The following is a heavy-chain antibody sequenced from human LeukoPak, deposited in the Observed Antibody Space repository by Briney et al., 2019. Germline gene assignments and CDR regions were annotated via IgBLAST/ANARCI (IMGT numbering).Heavy chain of an antibody. Sequence: GGSLSLSCAASGVAFSSYETTWVRQAPGKGLEWVSGINWNGDSTDYAGSVKGRFTISRDNAKNSLYLQMNSLRAEDTASYYCARDLGVVITGSFASSGQGTLVTVSS. CDR1: GVAFSSYE. J-gene: IGHJ4*01. D-gene: IGHD3-22*01. CDR3: ARDLGVVITGSFAS. V-gene: IGHV3-20*04. CDR2: INWNGDST.